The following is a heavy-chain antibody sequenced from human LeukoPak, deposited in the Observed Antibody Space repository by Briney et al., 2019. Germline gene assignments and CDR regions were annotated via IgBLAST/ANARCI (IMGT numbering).Heavy chain of an antibody. CDR3: ARHHDTNGFSPFGP. CDR2: IYYNGGT. Sequence: PSETLSLTCTVSGGSISSSGYYWGWIRQPPGRGPEWIGIIYYNGGTYYSPSLTSRVTISVDTSKNQFSLKLSSVTAADTAVYYCARHHDTNGFSPFGPWGQGTLVTVSS. D-gene: IGHD2-8*01. CDR1: GGSISSSGYY. J-gene: IGHJ5*02. V-gene: IGHV4-39*01.